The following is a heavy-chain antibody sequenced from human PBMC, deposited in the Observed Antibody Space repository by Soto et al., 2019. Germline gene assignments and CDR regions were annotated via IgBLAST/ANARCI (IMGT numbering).Heavy chain of an antibody. V-gene: IGHV4-39*01. D-gene: IGHD2-15*01. CDR2: IYYSGST. Sequence: LSLTCTVSGGSISGSSYYWGWIRQPPGKGLEWIGSIYYSGSTYYNPSLKSRVTISVDTSKNQFSLKLSSVTAADTAVYYCARHVRYCSGGSCLNWFDPWGQGTLVTVSS. CDR1: GGSISGSSYY. J-gene: IGHJ5*02. CDR3: ARHVRYCSGGSCLNWFDP.